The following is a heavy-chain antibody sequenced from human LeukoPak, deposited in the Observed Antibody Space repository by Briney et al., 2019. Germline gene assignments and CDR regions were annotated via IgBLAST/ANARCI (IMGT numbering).Heavy chain of an antibody. V-gene: IGHV4-34*01. CDR1: GGSFSGYY. Sequence: SETLSLTCAVYGGSFSGYYWSWIRQPPGKGLEWIGEINHSGSTNYNPSLKSRVTISVDTSKNQFSLKLSSVTAADTAVYYCARARRSSSSFLLFDCWGQGTLVTVSS. CDR2: INHSGST. CDR3: ARARRSSSSFLLFDC. J-gene: IGHJ4*02. D-gene: IGHD6-6*01.